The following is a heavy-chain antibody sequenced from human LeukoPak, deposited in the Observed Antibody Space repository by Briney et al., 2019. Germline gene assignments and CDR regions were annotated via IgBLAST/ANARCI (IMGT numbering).Heavy chain of an antibody. J-gene: IGHJ5*02. Sequence: GASVKVSCKASGGTFSSYAISWVRQAPGQGLKWMGGIIPIFGTANYAQKFQGRVTITADESTSTAYMELSSLRSEDTAVYYCAREAAMVRGETYNWFDPWGQGTLVTVSS. V-gene: IGHV1-69*13. CDR2: IIPIFGTA. D-gene: IGHD5-18*01. CDR1: GGTFSSYA. CDR3: AREAAMVRGETYNWFDP.